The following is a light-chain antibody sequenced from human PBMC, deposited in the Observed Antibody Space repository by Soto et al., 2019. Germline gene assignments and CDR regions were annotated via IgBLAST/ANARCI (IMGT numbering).Light chain of an antibody. V-gene: IGLV1-44*01. J-gene: IGLJ3*02. CDR2: NDD. CDR3: STWDDSLNCWV. CDR1: ISNIGKDT. Sequence: QSVLTQPPSVSGTPGLRVNISCSGGISNIGKDTVNWYQQLPGTAPKLLMFNDDKRPSGVPDLFSGSRSGTSASLAISGLQFDDEAVFFCSTWDDSLNCWVFGGGTKVTVL.